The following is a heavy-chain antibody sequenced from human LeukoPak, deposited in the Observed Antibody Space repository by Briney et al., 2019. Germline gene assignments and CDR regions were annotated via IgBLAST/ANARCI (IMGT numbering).Heavy chain of an antibody. J-gene: IGHJ4*02. Sequence: PGGSLRLSCAASGFTFSSYAMSWVRQAPGKGLEWVAVISGSGGTTYYADSVKGRFTISRDNSKNTVDLQMNSLRAEDTAVYYCASPGGDGYHPDYWGQGTLVTVSS. D-gene: IGHD5-24*01. V-gene: IGHV3-23*01. CDR2: ISGSGGTT. CDR3: ASPGGDGYHPDY. CDR1: GFTFSSYA.